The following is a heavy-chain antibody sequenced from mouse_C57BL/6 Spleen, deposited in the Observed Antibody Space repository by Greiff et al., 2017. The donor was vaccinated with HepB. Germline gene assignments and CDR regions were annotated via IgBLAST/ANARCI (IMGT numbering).Heavy chain of an antibody. CDR3: ARGDSSYGYAMDY. CDR2: IYPGSGST. V-gene: IGHV1-55*01. CDR1: GYTFTSYW. D-gene: IGHD1-1*01. Sequence: VQLQQPGAELVKPGASVKMSCKASGYTFTSYWITWVKQRPGQGLEWIGDIYPGSGSTNYNEKFKSKATLTVDTSSSTAYMQLSSLTSEDSAVYYCARGDSSYGYAMDYWGQGTSVTVSS. J-gene: IGHJ4*01.